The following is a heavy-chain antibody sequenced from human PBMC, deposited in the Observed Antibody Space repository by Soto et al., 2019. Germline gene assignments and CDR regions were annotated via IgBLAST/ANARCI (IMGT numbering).Heavy chain of an antibody. V-gene: IGHV3-30*18. CDR2: ISSDGSDK. D-gene: IGHD3-22*01. J-gene: IGHJ4*02. CDR3: AKEPYDSTGFYYSFHH. CDR1: GFTFSSHG. Sequence: QVQLVESGGGVVQPGRSLRLSCAASGFTFSSHGMHWVRQAPGKGLEWVAVISSDGSDKNYADSVKGRFSISRDNSRNTLFLQMDSLRPEDTAVFYCAKEPYDSTGFYYSFHHWGQGTLVTVSS.